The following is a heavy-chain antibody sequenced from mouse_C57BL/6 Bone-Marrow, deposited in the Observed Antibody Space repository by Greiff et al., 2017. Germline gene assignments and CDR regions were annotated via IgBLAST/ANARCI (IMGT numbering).Heavy chain of an antibody. D-gene: IGHD1-1*01. CDR3: ASPPYYGSSYRGFAY. CDR1: GYTFTSYG. J-gene: IGHJ3*01. CDR2: IYPRSGNT. Sequence: VQLQQSGAELARPGASVKLSCKASGYTFTSYGISWVKQRTGQGLEWIGEIYPRSGNTYSNEKFKGKATLTADKSSSPAYMELRSLTSEDSAVYFCASPPYYGSSYRGFAYWGQGTLVTVSA. V-gene: IGHV1-81*01.